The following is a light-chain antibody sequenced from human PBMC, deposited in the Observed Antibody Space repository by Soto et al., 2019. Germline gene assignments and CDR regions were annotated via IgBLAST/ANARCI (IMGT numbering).Light chain of an antibody. J-gene: IGKJ5*01. CDR1: QRVGSKF. V-gene: IGKV3-20*01. CDR3: QQHGSSPST. CDR2: GAS. Sequence: EIVLTQSPGTVSLSPGERATLSCRASQRVGSKFLAWYQQRPGQSPRLLIYGASSRATGIPDRFSGGGSGTDFTLTISRLEPEDFAVYSCQQHGSSPSTFGQGTRLEIK.